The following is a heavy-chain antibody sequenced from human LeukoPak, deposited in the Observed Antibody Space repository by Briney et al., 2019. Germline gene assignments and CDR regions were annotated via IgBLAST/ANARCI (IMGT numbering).Heavy chain of an antibody. CDR2: IYYSGST. Sequence: SETLSLTCTVSGGSISSYYWSWIRQPPGKGLEWIGNIYYSGSTNYNPSLKSRVTTSVDTSKNQFSLKLSSVTAADTAVYYCAREGGIFGPIDYWGQGTLVTVSS. J-gene: IGHJ4*02. D-gene: IGHD3/OR15-3a*01. V-gene: IGHV4-59*01. CDR3: AREGGIFGPIDY. CDR1: GGSISSYY.